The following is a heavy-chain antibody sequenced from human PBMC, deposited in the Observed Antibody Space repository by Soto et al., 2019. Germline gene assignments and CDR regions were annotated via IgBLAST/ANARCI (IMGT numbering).Heavy chain of an antibody. CDR3: ARNFELDY. CDR1: GFPLSTSGVC. D-gene: IGHD3-9*01. V-gene: IGHV2-5*02. CDR2: IYWDDDK. Sequence: QITLKESGPTLVKPTQTLTLTCTFSGFPLSTSGVCVCWISQPPGNALEWLALIYWDDDKPYSPSLKSSLTITKDTSKNQVVLTMTNMDPVDTGTYYCARNFELDYWGQGTLVTVSS. J-gene: IGHJ4*02.